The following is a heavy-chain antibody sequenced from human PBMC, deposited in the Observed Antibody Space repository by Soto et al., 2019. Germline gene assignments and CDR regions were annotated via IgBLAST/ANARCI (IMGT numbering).Heavy chain of an antibody. CDR1: GFTFSSYA. CDR2: ISGSGSST. J-gene: IGHJ4*02. Sequence: GGSLRLSCAASGFTFSSYAMSWVRRAPGKGLEWVSFISGSGSSTYYADSVKGRFTISRGNSKNTLYLQMNSLRAEDAAVYYCVREASSSGLHLDHWGRGTLVTVSS. D-gene: IGHD6-6*01. CDR3: VREASSSGLHLDH. V-gene: IGHV3-23*01.